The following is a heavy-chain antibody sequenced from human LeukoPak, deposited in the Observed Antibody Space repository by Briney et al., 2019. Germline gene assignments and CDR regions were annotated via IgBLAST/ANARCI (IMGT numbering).Heavy chain of an antibody. J-gene: IGHJ4*02. CDR1: GYTFTGYY. CDR3: ASHSSGYSYFDY. CDR2: INPNSGGT. V-gene: IGHV1-2*02. Sequence: ASVKVSCKASGYTFTGYYMHWVRQAPGQGLEWMGWINPNSGGTNCAQKFQGRVTMTRDTSISTAYMELSRLRSDDTAVYYCASHSSGYSYFDYWGQRTLVTVSS. D-gene: IGHD3-22*01.